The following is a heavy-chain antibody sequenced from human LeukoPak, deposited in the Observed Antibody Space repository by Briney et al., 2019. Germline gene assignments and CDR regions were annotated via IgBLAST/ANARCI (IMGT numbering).Heavy chain of an antibody. CDR3: AKSTWFDYFDY. J-gene: IGHJ4*02. D-gene: IGHD3-9*01. Sequence: GGSLRLSCAASGFPFTTYAMSWVRQAPGKGLEWVSAISGRGGRTYYADSVKGRFTISRDNSENTLYLQMNRLRADDTAIYYCAKSTWFDYFDYWGQGTLVTVSS. V-gene: IGHV3-23*01. CDR1: GFPFTTYA. CDR2: ISGRGGRT.